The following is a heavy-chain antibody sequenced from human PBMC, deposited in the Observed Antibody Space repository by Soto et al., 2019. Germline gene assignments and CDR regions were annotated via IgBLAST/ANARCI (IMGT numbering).Heavy chain of an antibody. Sequence: SVKVSCTASGGTFSSYAISWVRQAPGQGLAWMGGIIPIFVTANYAQKFQGRVTINADESTSTAYMELSSLRSEDTAVYYGARGRYGYTPGAFDHWGQGTLVTVSS. V-gene: IGHV1-69*01. J-gene: IGHJ4*02. CDR2: IIPIFVTA. CDR1: GGTFSSYA. D-gene: IGHD5-12*01. CDR3: ARGRYGYTPGAFDH.